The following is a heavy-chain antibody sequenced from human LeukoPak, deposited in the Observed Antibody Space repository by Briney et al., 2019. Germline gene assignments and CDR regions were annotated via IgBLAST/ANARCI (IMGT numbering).Heavy chain of an antibody. D-gene: IGHD3-22*01. Sequence: GGSLRLSCAASGFTFSSYEMNWVRQAPGKGLEWISYISSSGSSIYYADSVKGRFTISRDNAKNSLYLQMNSLRAEDTAVYYCASPTHYLHSSGYWPFDYWGQGTLVTVSS. CDR3: ASPTHYLHSSGYWPFDY. V-gene: IGHV3-48*03. J-gene: IGHJ4*02. CDR2: ISSSGSSI. CDR1: GFTFSSYE.